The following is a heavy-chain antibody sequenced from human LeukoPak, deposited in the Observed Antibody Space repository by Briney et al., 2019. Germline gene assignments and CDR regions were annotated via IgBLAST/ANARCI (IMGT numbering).Heavy chain of an antibody. J-gene: IGHJ3*02. V-gene: IGHV3-11*01. CDR3: ARDLLSPLSATTSAFDI. CDR1: GFTFSDYY. Sequence: PGGSLRLSCAASGFTFSDYYMSWIRQAPGKGLEWVSYISSSGSTIYYADSVKGRFTISRDNAKNSLYLQMNSLRAEDTAVYYCARDLLSPLSATTSAFDIWGQGTMVTVSS. D-gene: IGHD1-26*01. CDR2: ISSSGSTI.